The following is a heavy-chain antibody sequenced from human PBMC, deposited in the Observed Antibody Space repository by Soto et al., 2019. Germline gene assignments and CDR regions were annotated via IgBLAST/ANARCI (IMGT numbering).Heavy chain of an antibody. V-gene: IGHV1-18*01. CDR3: ARGGFYDSSGARNYYYYGMNV. CDR2: ISAYDGYT. CDR1: GYTFTSYG. D-gene: IGHD3-22*01. J-gene: IGHJ6*02. Sequence: QVQLVQSGAEVKKPGASVKVSCKASGYTFTSYGINWVRQAPGQGLEWLGWISAYDGYTNYAQILQGRFSMTTDTSRKTAYMELRSLISDDTAMYYCARGGFYDSSGARNYYYYGMNVWGQGTTVTVSS.